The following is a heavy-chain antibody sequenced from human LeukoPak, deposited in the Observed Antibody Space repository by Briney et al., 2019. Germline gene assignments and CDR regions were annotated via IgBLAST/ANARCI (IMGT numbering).Heavy chain of an antibody. CDR1: GFTFSSYS. D-gene: IGHD2-2*01. CDR3: ARSGSGVVVPAATLGYMDV. CDR2: ISSSSSTI. V-gene: IGHV3-48*04. J-gene: IGHJ6*03. Sequence: GGSLRLSCAASGFTFSSYSMNWVRQAPGKGLEWVSYISSSSSTIYYADSVKGRFTISRDNAKNSLYLQMNSLRAEDTAVYYCARSGSGVVVPAATLGYMDVWGKGTTVTVSS.